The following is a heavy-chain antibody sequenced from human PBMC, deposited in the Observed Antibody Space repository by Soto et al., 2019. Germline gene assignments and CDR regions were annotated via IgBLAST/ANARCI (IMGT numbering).Heavy chain of an antibody. CDR2: IYSSGST. J-gene: IGHJ5*02. Sequence: QVQLQESGPGLVKPSETLSLTCTVSGCDISTYYWTWIRQPAGKGLEWIGRIYSSGSTKYNPSLMSRVTMSLDTSKNHFSLRLSSVTAADAAVYYCARGQRFSDWFDPWGQGTLVTVSS. D-gene: IGHD3-3*01. V-gene: IGHV4-4*07. CDR3: ARGQRFSDWFDP. CDR1: GCDISTYY.